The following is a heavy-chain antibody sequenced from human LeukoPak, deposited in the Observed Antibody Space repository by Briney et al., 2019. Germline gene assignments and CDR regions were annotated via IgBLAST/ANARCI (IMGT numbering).Heavy chain of an antibody. D-gene: IGHD3-10*01. V-gene: IGHV3-48*01. Sequence: GGSLRLSCAASGFTFSSYSMNWVRQAPGRGLEWVSSISSSSSTIYYADSVKGRFTISRDNAKNSLFLQMNSLRAEDTAVYYCARKRDYYDYWGQGALVTVSS. CDR2: ISSSSSTI. CDR1: GFTFSSYS. CDR3: ARKRDYYDY. J-gene: IGHJ4*02.